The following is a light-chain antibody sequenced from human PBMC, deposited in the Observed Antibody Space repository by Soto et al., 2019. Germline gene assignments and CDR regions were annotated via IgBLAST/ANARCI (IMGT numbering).Light chain of an antibody. CDR2: TAS. V-gene: IGKV1-13*02. J-gene: IGKJ5*01. CDR3: QEAYSFPVT. Sequence: AIQLTQSPSSLSASVGDRVTITCRASQGISSALAWYQQKPGRAPKLLIHTASTIQREVPSRFSVSGSGTDFTLTISSLQPEDFATYYCQEAYSFPVTFGLGTRLEIK. CDR1: QGISSA.